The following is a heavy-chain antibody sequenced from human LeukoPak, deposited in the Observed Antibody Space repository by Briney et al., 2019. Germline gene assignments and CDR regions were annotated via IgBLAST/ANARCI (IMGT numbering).Heavy chain of an antibody. CDR1: GGSISSYY. CDR2: IYYSGST. CDR3: AREPYGDYGILTGYYNPDDAFDI. J-gene: IGHJ3*02. Sequence: SETLSLTCTVSGGSISSYYWSWIRQPPGKGLEWIGYIYYSGSTNYNPSLKSRVTISVDTSKNQFSLQLNSVTPEDTAVYYCAREPYGDYGILTGYYNPDDAFDIWGQGTMVTVSS. D-gene: IGHD3-9*01. V-gene: IGHV4-59*12.